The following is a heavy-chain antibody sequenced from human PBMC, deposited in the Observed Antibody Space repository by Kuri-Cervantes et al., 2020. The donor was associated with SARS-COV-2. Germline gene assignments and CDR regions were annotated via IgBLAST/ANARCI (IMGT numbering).Heavy chain of an antibody. CDR2: ISYDGSNK. V-gene: IGHV3-30-3*01. Sequence: GESLKISCAASGFTFSSYAMHWVRQAPGKGLEWMAVISYDGSNKYYADSVKGRFTISRDNSKNTLYLQMNSLRAEDTAVYYYARDPQRYFDWLLSYYYYGMDVWGQGTTVTVSS. CDR3: ARDPQRYFDWLLSYYYYGMDV. J-gene: IGHJ6*02. CDR1: GFTFSSYA. D-gene: IGHD3-9*01.